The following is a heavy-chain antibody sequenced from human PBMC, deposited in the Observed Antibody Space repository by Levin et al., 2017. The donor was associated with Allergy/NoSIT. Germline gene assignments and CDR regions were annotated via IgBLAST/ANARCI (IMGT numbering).Heavy chain of an antibody. Sequence: GGSLRLSCAASGFTVSSSYMSWVRQAPGKGLEWVSVIYSIGSAYYADSVKGRFTISRDNSKNILYLQMNSLRAEDTAVYYCARSIDSSAYYYRNDAFDIWGQGTMVTVSS. V-gene: IGHV3-66*01. D-gene: IGHD3-22*01. CDR1: GFTVSSSY. J-gene: IGHJ3*02. CDR3: ARSIDSSAYYYRNDAFDI. CDR2: IYSIGSA.